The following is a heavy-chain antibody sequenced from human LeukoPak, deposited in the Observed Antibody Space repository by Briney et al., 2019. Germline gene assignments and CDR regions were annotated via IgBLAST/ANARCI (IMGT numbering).Heavy chain of an antibody. D-gene: IGHD3-22*01. CDR2: INPSGGST. V-gene: IGHV1-46*01. J-gene: IGHJ6*02. Sequence: ASVKVSCKASGYTFTSYYMHWVRQAPGQGLEWMGIINPSGGSTSYAQKFQGRVTMTRDTSTSTVYMELSSLRSEDTAVYYCARVPLRAYYDSSGYYSDYYYGMDVWGQGTTVTVSS. CDR1: GYTFTSYY. CDR3: ARVPLRAYYDSSGYYSDYYYGMDV.